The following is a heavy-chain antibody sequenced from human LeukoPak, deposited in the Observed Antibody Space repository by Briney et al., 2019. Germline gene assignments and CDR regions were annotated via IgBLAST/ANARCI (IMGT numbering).Heavy chain of an antibody. J-gene: IGHJ4*02. CDR2: IYYSGST. D-gene: IGHD1-26*01. Sequence: NPSETLSLTCTVSGGSISSSSYYWGWIRQPPGKGLEWIGSIYYSGSTYYNPSLKSRVTISVDTSKNQFSLKLSSVTAADTAVYYCARDTVPEWELQIGYWGQGTLVTVSS. CDR1: GGSISSSSYY. CDR3: ARDTVPEWELQIGY. V-gene: IGHV4-39*07.